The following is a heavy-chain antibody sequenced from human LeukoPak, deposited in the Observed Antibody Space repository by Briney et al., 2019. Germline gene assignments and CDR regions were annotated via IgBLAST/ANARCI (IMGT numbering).Heavy chain of an antibody. D-gene: IGHD6-19*01. CDR1: GGSISSSSYY. V-gene: IGHV4-39*07. CDR2: IYYSGST. CDR3: VRGHLVGGWFKYDAFDI. J-gene: IGHJ3*02. Sequence: SETLSLTCTVSGGSISSSSYYWGWIRQPPGKGLEWIGSIYYSGSTYYNPSLKSRVTISIDTSRKHFSLKLSSVTAADTAVYYCVRGHLVGGWFKYDAFDIWGQGTMVTVSS.